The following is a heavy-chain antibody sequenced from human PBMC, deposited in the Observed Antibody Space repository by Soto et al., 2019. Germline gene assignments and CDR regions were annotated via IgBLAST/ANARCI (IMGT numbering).Heavy chain of an antibody. D-gene: IGHD1-26*01. J-gene: IGHJ6*02. CDR1: GDSVSSNSAA. CDR3: ARDLRGSYYPNYGMDV. V-gene: IGHV6-1*01. CDR2: TYYRSKWYN. Sequence: PSQTLSLTCAISGDSVSSNSAAWNWIRQSPSRGLEWLGRTYYRSKWYNDYAVSVKSRITINPDTSKNQFSLQLNSVTPEDTAVYYCARDLRGSYYPNYGMDVWGQGTTVTVLL.